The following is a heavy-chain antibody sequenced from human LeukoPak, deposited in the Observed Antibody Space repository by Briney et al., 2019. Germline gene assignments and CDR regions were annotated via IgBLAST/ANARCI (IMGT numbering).Heavy chain of an antibody. Sequence: ASVKVSCKASGYTFTSYGISWVRQAPGQGLEWMGWISAYNGNTNYAQKFQGRVTITADESTSTAYMELSSLRSEDTAVYYCARDRYGSGRAYFDYWGQGTLVTVSS. CDR1: GYTFTSYG. CDR2: ISAYNGNT. V-gene: IGHV1-18*01. CDR3: ARDRYGSGRAYFDY. J-gene: IGHJ4*02. D-gene: IGHD3-10*01.